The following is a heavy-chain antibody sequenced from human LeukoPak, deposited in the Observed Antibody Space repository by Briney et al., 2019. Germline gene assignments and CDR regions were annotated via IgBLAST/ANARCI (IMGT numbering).Heavy chain of an antibody. D-gene: IGHD5-18*01. CDR1: GDSVTGNDYY. CDR2: MYYSGST. J-gene: IGHJ5*02. Sequence: PSETLSLTCTVSGDSVTGNDYYWSWIRQSPEKGLECIGYMYYSGSTYYNPSLKGRLTISVDTSKNQFSLKLNSVTAADTAVYYCARGQAGYTYGYWFDPWGPGTLVTVSS. CDR3: ARGQAGYTYGYWFDP. V-gene: IGHV4-30-4*08.